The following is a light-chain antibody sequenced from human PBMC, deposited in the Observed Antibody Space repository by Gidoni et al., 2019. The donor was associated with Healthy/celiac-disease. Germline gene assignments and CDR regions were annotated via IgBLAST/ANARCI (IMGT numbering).Light chain of an antibody. CDR3: QQSYSTPQT. CDR1: QSISSY. V-gene: IGKV1-39*01. J-gene: IGKJ1*01. Sequence: DIQMTQSPSSLSSSVGDIVTITCRASQSISSYLNWYQQKPGKPPKLLIYAASSLQSGVPSRSSGSGSGTDFTLTISSLQPEDFATYYCQQSYSTPQTFGQGTKVEIK. CDR2: AAS.